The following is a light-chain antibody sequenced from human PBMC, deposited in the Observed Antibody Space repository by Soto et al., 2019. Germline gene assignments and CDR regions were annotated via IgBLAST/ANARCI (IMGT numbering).Light chain of an antibody. J-gene: IGKJ5*01. V-gene: IGKV3-11*01. CDR1: QTVSSY. CDR2: DAS. Sequence: EIVLTQSPATLSLSPGERATLSCRASQTVSSYLAWYQQKPGQAPRLLVYDASDRATGIPARFSGGGSGTDFSLTTSSLEPEDSAVYYCQQGGTFGQGTRLEIK. CDR3: QQGGT.